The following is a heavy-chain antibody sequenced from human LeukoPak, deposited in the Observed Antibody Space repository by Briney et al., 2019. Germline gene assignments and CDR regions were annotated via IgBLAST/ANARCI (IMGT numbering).Heavy chain of an antibody. CDR1: GGTFSNYT. CDR2: ISAYNGNT. Sequence: ASVKVSCKASGGTFSNYTISRVRQAPGQGLEWMGWISAYNGNTNYAQKLQGRVTMTTDTSTSTAYMELRSLRSDDTAVYYCARARRYPAPIRDYGGNTWFDPWGQGTLVTVSS. D-gene: IGHD4-23*01. CDR3: ARARRYPAPIRDYGGNTWFDP. V-gene: IGHV1-18*01. J-gene: IGHJ5*02.